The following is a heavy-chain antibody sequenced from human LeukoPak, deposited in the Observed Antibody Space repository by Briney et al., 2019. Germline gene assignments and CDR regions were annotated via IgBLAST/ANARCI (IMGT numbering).Heavy chain of an antibody. J-gene: IGHJ2*01. CDR2: IIPIFGTA. Sequence: SVKVSCKASGGTFSSYAISWVRQAPGQGLEWMGGIIPIFGTANYAQKFQGRVTITTDESTSTAYMELSSLRSEDTAVYYCASPTTYTGEIAVDAPWFFDLWGRGTLVTVSS. CDR3: ASPTTYTGEIAVDAPWFFDL. CDR1: GGTFSSYA. D-gene: IGHD6-19*01. V-gene: IGHV1-69*05.